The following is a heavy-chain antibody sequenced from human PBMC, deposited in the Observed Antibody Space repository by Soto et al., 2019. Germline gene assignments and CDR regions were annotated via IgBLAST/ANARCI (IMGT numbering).Heavy chain of an antibody. Sequence: SETLSLTCAVSGGSISSSNWWSWVRQPPGKGLEWIGEIYHSGSTNYNPSLKSRVTISVDKTKNKFYQKLSYVTVADTAVYYCARDNGYGYGYTLDHWGQGTLVTVSS. CDR2: IYHSGST. D-gene: IGHD5-18*01. CDR1: GGSISSSNW. CDR3: ARDNGYGYGYTLDH. J-gene: IGHJ4*02. V-gene: IGHV4-4*02.